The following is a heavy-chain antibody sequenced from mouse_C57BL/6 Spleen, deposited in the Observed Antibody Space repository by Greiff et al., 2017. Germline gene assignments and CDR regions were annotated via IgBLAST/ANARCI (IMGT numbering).Heavy chain of an antibody. Sequence: VQLQQSGAELVRPGASVKLSCTASGFNIKDDYMHWVKQRPEQGLEWIGWIDPENGDTEYASKFQGKATITADTSSNTAYLQLSSLTSEDTAVYYCTTTVVVWYCDVWGTGTTVTVSS. V-gene: IGHV14-4*01. CDR1: GFNIKDDY. CDR2: IDPENGDT. J-gene: IGHJ1*03. CDR3: TTTVVVWYCDV. D-gene: IGHD1-1*01.